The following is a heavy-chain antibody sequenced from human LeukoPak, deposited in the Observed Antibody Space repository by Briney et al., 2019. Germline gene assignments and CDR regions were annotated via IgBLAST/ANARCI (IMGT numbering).Heavy chain of an antibody. D-gene: IGHD6-13*01. CDR2: IYYSGST. CDR1: GGSISSSSYY. J-gene: IGHJ4*02. CDR3: AREDIAAAGLLDY. V-gene: IGHV4-39*07. Sequence: SETLSLTCTVSGGSISSSSYYWGWIRQPPGKGLEWIGSIYYSGSTYYNPSLKSRVTISVDTSKNQFSLKLSSVTAADTAVYYCAREDIAAAGLLDYWGQGTLVTVSS.